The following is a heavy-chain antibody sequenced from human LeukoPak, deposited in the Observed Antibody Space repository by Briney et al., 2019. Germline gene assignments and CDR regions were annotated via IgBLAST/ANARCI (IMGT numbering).Heavy chain of an antibody. V-gene: IGHV3-53*01. J-gene: IGHJ4*02. CDR1: GFTVTTHY. D-gene: IGHD3-22*01. CDR2: LDLGGNT. CDR3: AAFIVGVPH. Sequence: GGSLRLSCAGSGFTVTTHYMSWVRQAPGKGLEWVSTLDLGGNTYYTDSVKGRFTVSRDRSKNTLDLHMQSLRDEDTAVYYCAAFIVGVPHWGQGALVTVSS.